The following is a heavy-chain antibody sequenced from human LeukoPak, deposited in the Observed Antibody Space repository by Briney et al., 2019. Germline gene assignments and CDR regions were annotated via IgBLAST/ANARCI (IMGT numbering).Heavy chain of an antibody. J-gene: IGHJ5*02. V-gene: IGHV3-30*03. CDR1: GFTFSSYS. Sequence: GGSLRLSCATSGFTFSSYSMNWVRQAPGKGLEWVAVISYDGSNKYYADSVKGRFTISRDNSKNTLYLQMNSLRAEDTAVYYCARVYGDYRFDPWGQGTLVTVSS. D-gene: IGHD4-17*01. CDR3: ARVYGDYRFDP. CDR2: ISYDGSNK.